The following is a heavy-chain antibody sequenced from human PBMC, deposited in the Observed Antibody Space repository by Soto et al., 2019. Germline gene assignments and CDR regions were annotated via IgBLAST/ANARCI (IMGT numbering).Heavy chain of an antibody. Sequence: QVQLVQSGAEVKKPGASVKVSCKASGYTFTSYGISWVRQAPGQGLEWMGWISAYNGNTNYAQKLQGRVTMTTDTAASTAYMELRSLRSDDTAVYYCARETARRFPDRVFDYWGQGTLVTVSS. D-gene: IGHD3-3*01. V-gene: IGHV1-18*04. CDR2: ISAYNGNT. CDR3: ARETARRFPDRVFDY. CDR1: GYTFTSYG. J-gene: IGHJ4*02.